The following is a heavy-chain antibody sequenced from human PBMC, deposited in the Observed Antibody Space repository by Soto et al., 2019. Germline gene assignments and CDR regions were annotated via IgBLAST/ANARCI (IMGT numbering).Heavy chain of an antibody. CDR1: GFPFSSRA. D-gene: IGHD2-15*01. CDR2: ISGSGTIT. CDR3: AEWARYCSGADCRA. Sequence: EVQLLESGGGLVQPGGSLRLFCAASGFPFSSRAMSWVRQAPGKGLEWVSAISGSGTITYYADSVKGRFTISRDTSKNTLYLQMNSLRADDTAVYYCAEWARYCSGADCRAWGQGTLVTVSS. V-gene: IGHV3-23*01. J-gene: IGHJ5*02.